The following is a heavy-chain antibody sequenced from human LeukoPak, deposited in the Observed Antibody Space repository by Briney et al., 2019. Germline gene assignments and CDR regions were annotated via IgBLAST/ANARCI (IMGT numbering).Heavy chain of an antibody. CDR2: ISSSSSTI. Sequence: AGGSLRLSCAASGFTFSSYSMNWVRQAPGKGLEWVSYISSSSSTIYYADSVKGRFTISRDNAKNSLYLQMNSLRAEDTAVYYCARDRTARSNWNFDYWGQGTLVTDSS. CDR1: GFTFSSYS. D-gene: IGHD1-20*01. V-gene: IGHV3-48*01. CDR3: ARDRTARSNWNFDY. J-gene: IGHJ4*02.